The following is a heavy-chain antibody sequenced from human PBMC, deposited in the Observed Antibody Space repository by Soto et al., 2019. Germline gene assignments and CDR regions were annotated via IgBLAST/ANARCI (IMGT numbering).Heavy chain of an antibody. D-gene: IGHD2-15*01. J-gene: IGHJ4*02. V-gene: IGHV4-31*03. CDR3: ARCRDAFGFDS. CDR2: IHYRGRT. CDR1: GGSIKSGGYY. Sequence: SETLSLTCNVSGGSIKSGGYYWGWIRQPPGKGLEWIGYIHYRGRTSYNPSLESRASISLDTSGHHFSPKLTAVTAADTAVYYCARCRDAFGFDSWGQGTLVTVSS.